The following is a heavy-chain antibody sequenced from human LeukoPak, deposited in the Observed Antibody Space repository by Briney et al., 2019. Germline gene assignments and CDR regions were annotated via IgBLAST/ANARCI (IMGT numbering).Heavy chain of an antibody. V-gene: IGHV3-30*18. CDR1: GFTLSSYV. D-gene: IGHD2-21*02. CDR3: AKGYTLIVVVAADDAFDI. J-gene: IGHJ3*02. CDR2: ISYDGSNK. Sequence: GGSLRVSCAASGFTLSSYVMHWVRQAPGKGLEWVGVISYDGSNKYYADSLKGRFTISRDNSKNTPYLQMNSLRAEDTAVYYCAKGYTLIVVVAADDAFDIWGQGTMVTVSS.